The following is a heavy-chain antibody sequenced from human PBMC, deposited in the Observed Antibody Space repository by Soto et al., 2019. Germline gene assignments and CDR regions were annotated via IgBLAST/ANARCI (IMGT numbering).Heavy chain of an antibody. Sequence: SETLSLTCAVYGGSFSGYYWSWIRQPPGKGLEWNGEINHSGSTNYNPSLKSRITITVDTSKNQFSLKLSSVTAADTAVYYCARGWRIAVAGSFFQHWGQGTLVTVSS. D-gene: IGHD6-19*01. CDR2: INHSGST. V-gene: IGHV4-34*01. J-gene: IGHJ1*01. CDR1: GGSFSGYY. CDR3: ARGWRIAVAGSFFQH.